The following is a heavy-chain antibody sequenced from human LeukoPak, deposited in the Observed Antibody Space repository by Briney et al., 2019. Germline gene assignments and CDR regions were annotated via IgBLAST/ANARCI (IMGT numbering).Heavy chain of an antibody. CDR3: ASVYLHGMDV. J-gene: IGHJ6*02. CDR1: GYTFTSYA. D-gene: IGHD1-14*01. CDR2: INAGNGNT. V-gene: IGHV1-3*01. Sequence: ASVKVSCKASGYTFTSYAMHWVRQAPGQRLEWMGWINAGNGNTKYSQKFQGRVTMTRDTPTNTVYMEMSSLRIEDTAVYYCASVYLHGMDVWGQGTTVTVSS.